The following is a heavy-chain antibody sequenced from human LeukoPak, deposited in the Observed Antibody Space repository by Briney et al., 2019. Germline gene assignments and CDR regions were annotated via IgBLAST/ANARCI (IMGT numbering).Heavy chain of an antibody. CDR3: ARDLLRGGYGDYLNLDY. CDR1: GGTFSGYA. J-gene: IGHJ4*02. CDR2: TIPIFGTA. Sequence: SVKVSCKASGGTFSGYAISWVRQAPGQGLEWMGGTIPIFGTANYAQKFQGRVTITTDESTSTAYMELSSLRSEDTAVYYCARDLLRGGYGDYLNLDYWGQGTLVTVSS. V-gene: IGHV1-69*05. D-gene: IGHD4-17*01.